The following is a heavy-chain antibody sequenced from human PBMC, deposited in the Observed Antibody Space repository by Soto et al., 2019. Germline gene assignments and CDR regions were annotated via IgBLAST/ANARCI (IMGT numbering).Heavy chain of an antibody. Sequence: SETLSLTCGVSGGTIRSPDWWTWVRQPPGKGLEWIGEIFQSGSTNYTPSLESRVTISVDKSKNQFSLTLTSVTAADSAVYFCARGRGRYSSGWSWFDPWGQGILVTVSS. CDR1: GGTIRSPDW. CDR3: ARGRGRYSSGWSWFDP. D-gene: IGHD6-19*01. V-gene: IGHV4-4*02. CDR2: IFQSGST. J-gene: IGHJ5*02.